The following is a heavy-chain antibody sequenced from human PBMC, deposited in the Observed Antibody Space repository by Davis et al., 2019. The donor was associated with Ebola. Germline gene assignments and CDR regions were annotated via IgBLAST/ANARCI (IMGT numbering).Heavy chain of an antibody. CDR1: GYTFTSYG. CDR2: ISADNGNT. V-gene: IGHV1-18*04. J-gene: IGHJ5*02. CDR3: ASPSLAAPRGFDP. Sequence: ASVKVSCKASGYTFTSYGISWVRQAPGQGLEWMGWISADNGNTKYSQKFQDRVTLTRDTSASTAYMELSSLRSEDTAVYYCASPSLAAPRGFDPWGQGTLVTVSS. D-gene: IGHD6-6*01.